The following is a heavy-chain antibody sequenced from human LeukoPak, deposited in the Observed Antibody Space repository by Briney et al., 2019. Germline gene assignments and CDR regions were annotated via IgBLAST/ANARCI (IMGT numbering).Heavy chain of an antibody. CDR3: ARVRYYYYMDV. J-gene: IGHJ6*03. Sequence: SETLSLTCTVSGDSISSSNYYWGWIRQPPGKGLEWIGSIYYSGSTNYNPSLKSRVTISVDTSKNQFSLKLSSVTAADTAVYYCARVRYYYYMDVWGKGTTVTVSS. CDR2: IYYSGST. V-gene: IGHV4-39*07. CDR1: GDSISSSNYY.